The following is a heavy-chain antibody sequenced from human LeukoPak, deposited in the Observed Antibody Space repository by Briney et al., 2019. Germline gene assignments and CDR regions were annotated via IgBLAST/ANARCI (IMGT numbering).Heavy chain of an antibody. V-gene: IGHV4-34*01. CDR2: INHSGST. CDR1: GGSFSGYY. Sequence: SETLSLTCAVYGGSFSGYYWSWIRQPPGKGLEWIGEINHSGSTNYNPSLKSRVTISVDTSKNQFSLKLSSVTAADTAVYYCARGRGFGLLDYWGQGTLVTVSS. J-gene: IGHJ4*02. D-gene: IGHD3-10*01. CDR3: ARGRGFGLLDY.